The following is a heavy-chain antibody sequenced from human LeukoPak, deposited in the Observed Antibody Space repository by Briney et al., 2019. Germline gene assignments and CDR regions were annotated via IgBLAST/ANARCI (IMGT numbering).Heavy chain of an antibody. J-gene: IGHJ4*02. CDR2: ISSSSSYI. CDR3: ARVLADYGDYIGFDY. D-gene: IGHD4-17*01. V-gene: IGHV3-21*01. CDR1: GFTFSSYA. Sequence: PGGSLRLSCAASGFTFSSYAMSWVRQAPGKGLEWVSSISSSSSYIYYADSVKGRFTISRDNAKNSLYLQMNSLRAEDTAVYHCARVLADYGDYIGFDYWGQGTLVTVSS.